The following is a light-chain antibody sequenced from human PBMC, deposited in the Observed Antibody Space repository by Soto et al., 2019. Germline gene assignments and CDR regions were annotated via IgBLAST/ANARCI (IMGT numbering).Light chain of an antibody. J-gene: IGKJ1*01. V-gene: IGKV2-28*01. CDR3: MQPLQSWT. CDR1: QSLLHSNGYNY. CDR2: LGS. Sequence: DIVMTQSPLSLPVTPGEPASISCRSSQSLLHSNGYNYLDWYLQKPGQSPQLLIYLGSNRASGVPDRFSGSGSGTDFTLKISRVEAEDVGVYYCMQPLQSWTFGQATKVEI.